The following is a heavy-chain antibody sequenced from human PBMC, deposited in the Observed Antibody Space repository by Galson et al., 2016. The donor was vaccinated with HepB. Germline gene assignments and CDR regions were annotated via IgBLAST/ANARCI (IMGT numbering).Heavy chain of an antibody. CDR3: AHIPSIEEVPSRWFVP. CDR2: IYWDDDK. CDR1: GFSLSTSGVG. D-gene: IGHD6-6*01. J-gene: IGHJ5*02. V-gene: IGHV2-5*02. Sequence: LVKPPQTLTLTCPFSGFSLSTSGVGVGWLRQPPGKALGWLALIYWDDDKRYSPSLQSRLTITKDTSKSQVVLTMTNMDPVDTAAYYCAHIPSIEEVPSRWFVPWGQGSLVTVS.